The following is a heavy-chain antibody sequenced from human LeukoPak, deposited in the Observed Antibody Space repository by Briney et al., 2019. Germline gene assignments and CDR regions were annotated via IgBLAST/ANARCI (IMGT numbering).Heavy chain of an antibody. J-gene: IGHJ4*02. CDR2: IYSGGST. D-gene: IGHD3-16*02. Sequence: GGSLRLSCAASGFTVSSNYMSWVRQAPGKGLEWVSVIYSGGSTYYADSVKGRFTISRDNSKNTLYLQMNSLRAEDTAVYYCARGMGLRLGELSPYDYWGQGTLVTVSS. CDR1: GFTVSSNY. V-gene: IGHV3-53*01. CDR3: ARGMGLRLGELSPYDY.